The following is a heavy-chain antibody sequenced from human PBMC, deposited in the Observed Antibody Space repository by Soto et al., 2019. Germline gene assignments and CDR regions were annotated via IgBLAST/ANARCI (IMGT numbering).Heavy chain of an antibody. CDR2: IIPIFGTA. V-gene: IGHV1-69*13. CDR3: ARSPPMQYYYDSSGYYYGYYFDY. J-gene: IGHJ4*02. D-gene: IGHD3-22*01. Sequence: SVKVSCKASGGTFSSYAISWVRQAPGQGLEWMGGIIPIFGTANYAQKFQGRVTITADESTSTAYMELSSLRSEDTAVYYCARSPPMQYYYDSSGYYYGYYFDYWGQGTLVTVSS. CDR1: GGTFSSYA.